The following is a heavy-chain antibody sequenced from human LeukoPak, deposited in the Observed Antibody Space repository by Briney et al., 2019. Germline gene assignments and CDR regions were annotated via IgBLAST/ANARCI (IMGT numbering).Heavy chain of an antibody. CDR3: AREGIAAARNAFDI. J-gene: IGHJ3*02. CDR2: IYYSGST. D-gene: IGHD6-13*01. Sequence: SETLSLTCTVSGGSISSYYWSWIRQPPGKGLEWIGYIYYSGSTNYNPSLKSRVTISVDTSKNQFSLKLSSVTAADPAVYYCAREGIAAARNAFDIWGQGTMVTVSS. V-gene: IGHV4-59*01. CDR1: GGSISSYY.